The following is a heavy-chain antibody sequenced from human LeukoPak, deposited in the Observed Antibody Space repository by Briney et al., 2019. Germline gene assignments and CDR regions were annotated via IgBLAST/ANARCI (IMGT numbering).Heavy chain of an antibody. CDR1: GYDFSTYG. J-gene: IGHJ5*02. CDR3: ATHTDYRDWFDP. V-gene: IGHV1-18*01. D-gene: IGHD4-11*01. Sequence: GASVKVSCRTSGYDFSTYGITWVRQAPGQGLEYMGWIRPSNGNRNYAQKLQGRVTMTTDTSTSTAYMELRSLRSDDTAVYYCATHTDYRDWFDPWGQGTLVTVSS. CDR2: IRPSNGNR.